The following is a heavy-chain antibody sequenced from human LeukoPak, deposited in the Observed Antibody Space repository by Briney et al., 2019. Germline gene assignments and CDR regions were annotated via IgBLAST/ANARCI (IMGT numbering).Heavy chain of an antibody. CDR3: ARDPIVPAAQPYYYYYMDV. CDR2: INHNSGGT. Sequence: ASVKVSCKASGYTFTGYYMHWVRQAPGQGLEWMGWINHNSGGTNYAQKFQGRVTMTRDTSISTAYMELSRLRSDDTAVYYCARDPIVPAAQPYYYYYMDVWGKGTTVTVSS. J-gene: IGHJ6*03. V-gene: IGHV1-2*02. CDR1: GYTFTGYY. D-gene: IGHD2-2*01.